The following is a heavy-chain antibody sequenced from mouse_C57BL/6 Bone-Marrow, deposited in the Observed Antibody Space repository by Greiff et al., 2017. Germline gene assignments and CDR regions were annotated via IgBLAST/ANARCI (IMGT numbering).Heavy chain of an antibody. V-gene: IGHV2-6-1*01. Sequence: VQGVESGPGLVAPSQSLSITCTVSGFSLTSYGVHWVRQPPGKGLEWLVVIWSDGSTTYNSALKSRLSISKDNSKSQVFLKMNSLQTDDTAMYYCARHGIYYYGSSYDYAMDYWGQGTSVTVSS. CDR1: GFSLTSYG. D-gene: IGHD1-1*01. J-gene: IGHJ4*01. CDR2: IWSDGST. CDR3: ARHGIYYYGSSYDYAMDY.